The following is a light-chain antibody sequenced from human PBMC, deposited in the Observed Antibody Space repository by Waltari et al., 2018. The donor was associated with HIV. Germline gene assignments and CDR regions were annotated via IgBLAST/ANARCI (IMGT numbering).Light chain of an antibody. V-gene: IGLV1-44*01. CDR2: SDS. CDR1: ISNIGTNS. CDR3: AARDDILSGSWV. Sequence: HSVLTQAPSASGTLGQRVTISCSGSISNIGTNSVSWFQQLPGMSPRLIIFSDSQRPSGVPDRFSASTSGTSASLAIDGLESGDEADYYRAARDDILSGSWVFGGGT. J-gene: IGLJ3*02.